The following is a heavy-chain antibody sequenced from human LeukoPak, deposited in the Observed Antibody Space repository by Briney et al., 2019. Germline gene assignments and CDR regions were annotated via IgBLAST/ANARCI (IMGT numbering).Heavy chain of an antibody. CDR1: GFTFSSYW. CDR2: ISGSGGST. CDR3: AKDRDIVVVVAATGFDY. V-gene: IGHV3-23*01. J-gene: IGHJ4*02. Sequence: GGSLRLSCAASGFTFSSYWMGWVRQAPGKGLEWVSAISGSGGSTYYADSVKGRFTISRDNSKNTLYLQMNSLRAEDTAVYYCAKDRDIVVVVAATGFDYWGQGTLVTVSS. D-gene: IGHD2-15*01.